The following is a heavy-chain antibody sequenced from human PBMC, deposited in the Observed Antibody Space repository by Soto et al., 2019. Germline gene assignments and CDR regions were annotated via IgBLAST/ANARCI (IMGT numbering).Heavy chain of an antibody. Sequence: QVQLVESGGGVVQPGRSLRLSCVASGFSFGSHGMHWVRQAPGKGLEWVAGIWYDGREKYYADSVKGRFISSRDNPKNSVNLQMNSLRAEDTALYYCARCGDGKRLAYWRQGTLVTVPS. CDR3: ARCGDGKRLAY. CDR2: IWYDGREK. CDR1: GFSFGSHG. V-gene: IGHV3-33*01. D-gene: IGHD2-15*01. J-gene: IGHJ4*02.